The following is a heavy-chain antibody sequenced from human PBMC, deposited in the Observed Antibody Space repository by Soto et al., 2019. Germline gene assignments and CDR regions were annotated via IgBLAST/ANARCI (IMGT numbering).Heavy chain of an antibody. D-gene: IGHD6-13*01. CDR1: GFTFSSYG. Sequence: QVQLVESGGGVVQPGRSLRLSCAASGFTFSSYGMHWVRQAPGKGLEWVAVIWYDGSNKYYADSVKGRFTISRDNSMNTLYLQMNSLRAEDTAVYYCARGRGSWRTAWSGMDVWGQGTTVTVSS. J-gene: IGHJ6*02. V-gene: IGHV3-33*01. CDR2: IWYDGSNK. CDR3: ARGRGSWRTAWSGMDV.